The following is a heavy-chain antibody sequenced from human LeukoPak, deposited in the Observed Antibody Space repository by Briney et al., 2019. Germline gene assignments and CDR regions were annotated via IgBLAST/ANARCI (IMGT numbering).Heavy chain of an antibody. CDR1: GFTFSNYW. CDR2: IYVDGRTT. J-gene: IGHJ5*02. CDR3: IRDFRSADL. Sequence: GGSLRLSCVASGFTFSNYWMHWVRHPPGKGLVWVSRIYVDGRTTNYADSVKGRFTISRDNAKNTVYLEMNSLSVEDTATYYCIRDFRSADLWGQGTLVTVTS. V-gene: IGHV3-74*01.